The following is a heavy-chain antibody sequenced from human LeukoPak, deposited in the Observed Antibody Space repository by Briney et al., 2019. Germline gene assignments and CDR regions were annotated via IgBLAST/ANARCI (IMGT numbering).Heavy chain of an antibody. V-gene: IGHV4-59*01. J-gene: IGHJ4*02. CDR1: GDSISSYY. CDR3: ARNPSIAGFFDY. CDR2: IYYSGGT. Sequence: SETLSLTCTVSGDSISSYYWSWIRQPPGEGLEWVGYIYYSGGTNYNPSLKSRVTISVDTSKNQFSLKLTSVTAADTAVYYCARNPSIAGFFDYWGQGTLVTVSS. D-gene: IGHD6-6*01.